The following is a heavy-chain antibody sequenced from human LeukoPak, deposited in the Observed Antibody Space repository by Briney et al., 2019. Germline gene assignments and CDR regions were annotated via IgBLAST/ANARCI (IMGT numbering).Heavy chain of an antibody. CDR1: GGSISSGDYY. V-gene: IGHV4-61*02. CDR3: ARSLGYCTNGVCPRYFDY. D-gene: IGHD2-8*01. CDR2: IYTSGST. Sequence: SETLSLTCTVSGGSISSGDYYWSWIRQPAGKGLEWIGRIYTSGSTNYNPSLKSRVTMSVDTSKNQFSLKLSSVTAADTAVYYCARSLGYCTNGVCPRYFDYWGQGTLVTVSS. J-gene: IGHJ4*02.